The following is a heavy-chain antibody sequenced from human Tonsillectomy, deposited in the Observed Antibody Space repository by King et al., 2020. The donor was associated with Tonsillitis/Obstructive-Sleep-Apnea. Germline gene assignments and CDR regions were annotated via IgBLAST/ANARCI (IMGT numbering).Heavy chain of an antibody. CDR1: GFTFSTYA. CDR2: ISGSGATT. V-gene: IGHV3-23*04. D-gene: IGHD3-10*01. J-gene: IGHJ4*02. Sequence: VQLVESGGLLLQPGWSLRLSCAASGFTFSTYAMIWVRQAPGKGREWVSSISGSGATTYYADSVKGRFTISRDNSKNTLYLQMNTLRAEDTAIYYCAKISSWEFLRYLDYWGQGTLVTVYS. CDR3: AKISSWEFLRYLDY.